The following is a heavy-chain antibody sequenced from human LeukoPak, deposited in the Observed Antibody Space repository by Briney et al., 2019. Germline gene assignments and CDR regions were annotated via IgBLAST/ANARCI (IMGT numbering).Heavy chain of an antibody. Sequence: GGSLRLSCAASGFTFSSYSMNWVRQAPGKGLEGVSYISSSSSTIYYADSVKGRFTISRDNAKNSLYLQMNSLRAEDTAVYYCARDRAAGPLHFDYWGQGTLVTVSS. D-gene: IGHD6-13*01. V-gene: IGHV3-48*01. CDR1: GFTFSSYS. J-gene: IGHJ4*02. CDR3: ARDRAAGPLHFDY. CDR2: ISSSSSTI.